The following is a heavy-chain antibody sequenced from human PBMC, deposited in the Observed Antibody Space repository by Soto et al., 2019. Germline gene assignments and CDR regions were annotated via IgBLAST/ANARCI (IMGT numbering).Heavy chain of an antibody. CDR3: ARDRVESGYPEYFQH. D-gene: IGHD3-22*01. V-gene: IGHV3-53*01. Sequence: EVQLVESGGGLIQPGGSLRLSCAASGFTVSSNYMSWVRQAPGKGLEWVSVIYSGGSTYYADSMKGRFTISRDNSKNTLYLQMNSLRAEDTAVYYCARDRVESGYPEYFQHWGQGTWSPSPQ. CDR2: IYSGGST. J-gene: IGHJ1*01. CDR1: GFTVSSNY.